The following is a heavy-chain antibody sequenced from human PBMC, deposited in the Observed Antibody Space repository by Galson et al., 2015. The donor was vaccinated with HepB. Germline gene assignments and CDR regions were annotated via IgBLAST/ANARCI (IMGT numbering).Heavy chain of an antibody. Sequence: SLRLSCAASGFTFSSYAMSWVRQAPGKGLEWVSAISGSGGSTYYADSVKGRFTISRDNSKNTLYLQMNSLRAEDTAVYYCAKDREGRRVAGTLAYYYYYMDVWGKGTTVTVSS. J-gene: IGHJ6*03. CDR2: ISGSGGST. CDR1: GFTFSSYA. D-gene: IGHD6-19*01. V-gene: IGHV3-23*01. CDR3: AKDREGRRVAGTLAYYYYYMDV.